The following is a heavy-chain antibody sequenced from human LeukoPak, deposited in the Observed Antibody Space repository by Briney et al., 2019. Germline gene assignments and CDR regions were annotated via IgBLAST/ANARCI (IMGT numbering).Heavy chain of an antibody. Sequence: PGGSLRLSCAASGFTFSSYAMSWVRQAPGKGLEWVSAISGSGGSTYYADSVKGRFTISRDNSKSTLYLQMNSLRAEDTAVYYCAKDSGSWNDGDNWFDPWGQGTLVTVSS. CDR2: ISGSGGST. CDR3: AKDSGSWNDGDNWFDP. CDR1: GFTFSSYA. V-gene: IGHV3-23*01. D-gene: IGHD1-1*01. J-gene: IGHJ5*02.